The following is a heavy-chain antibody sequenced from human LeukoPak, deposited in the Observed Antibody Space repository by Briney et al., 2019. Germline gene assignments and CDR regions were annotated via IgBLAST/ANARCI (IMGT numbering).Heavy chain of an antibody. V-gene: IGHV4-59*01. D-gene: IGHD6-13*01. CDR2: IYYNGNT. CDR1: GGSISSYY. Sequence: PSETLSLTCTVSGGSISSYYWSWIRQPPGKGLEWIGYIYYNGNTYYNPSLKSRVTISVDPSKKQFSLKMSSVTAADTAIYYCARTYSTSWYEHFQHWGQGTLVSVSS. CDR3: ARTYSTSWYEHFQH. J-gene: IGHJ1*01.